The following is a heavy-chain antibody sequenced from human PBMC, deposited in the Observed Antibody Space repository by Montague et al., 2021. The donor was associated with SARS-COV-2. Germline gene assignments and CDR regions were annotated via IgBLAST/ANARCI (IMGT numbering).Heavy chain of an antibody. J-gene: IGHJ4*02. CDR1: GFSLSTSGMC. V-gene: IGHV2-70*11. D-gene: IGHD6-19*01. Sequence: PALVKPTQTLTLTCTFSGFSLSTSGMCMTWIRQPPGKALEWLARXDWDGDKYYNTSLKTRLTISKDTSKNQVVLTMTNMDPVDTATYYCARTYAPSAVAVDYWGQGTLVTVSS. CDR2: XDWDGDK. CDR3: ARTYAPSAVAVDY.